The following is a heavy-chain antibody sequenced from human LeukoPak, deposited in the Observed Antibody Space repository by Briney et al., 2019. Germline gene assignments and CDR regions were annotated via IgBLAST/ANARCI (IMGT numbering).Heavy chain of an antibody. CDR3: ARDKSYGDSEDY. D-gene: IGHD4-17*01. V-gene: IGHV3-7*05. J-gene: IGHJ4*02. CDR2: IIQDGSQK. Sequence: GGSLRLSCTASGFTFSTYWMSWVRQAPGKGLESVANIIQDGSQKYYVDSVKGRFTISRDNAKNSLYLQMNSLRAEDTAVYYCARDKSYGDSEDYWGQGTLVTVSS. CDR1: GFTFSTYW.